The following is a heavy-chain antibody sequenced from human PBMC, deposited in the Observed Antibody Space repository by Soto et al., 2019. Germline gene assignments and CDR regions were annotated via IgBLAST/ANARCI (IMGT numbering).Heavy chain of an antibody. CDR2: IRSKANSYAT. CDR1: GFTFSGSA. D-gene: IGHD3-3*01. Sequence: LRLSCAASGFTFSGSAMHWVRQASGKGLEWVGRIRSKANSYATAYAASVKGRFTISRDDSKNTAYLQMNSLKTEDTAVYYCTSPTYYDFTGGMDVWGQGTTVTVSS. CDR3: TSPTYYDFTGGMDV. J-gene: IGHJ6*02. V-gene: IGHV3-73*01.